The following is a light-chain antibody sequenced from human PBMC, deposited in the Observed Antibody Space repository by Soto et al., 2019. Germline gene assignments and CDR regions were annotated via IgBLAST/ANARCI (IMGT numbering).Light chain of an antibody. J-gene: IGKJ5*01. CDR2: KAS. CDR1: QSISSW. V-gene: IGKV1-5*03. Sequence: DIHIAQSPSNLSASVEGIVTITFRGSQSISSWLAWYQQKPGKAPKLLIYKASSLESGVPSRFSGSGSGTEFTLTISSLQPDDFATYYCQQYNSYITFGQGTRLEIK. CDR3: QQYNSYIT.